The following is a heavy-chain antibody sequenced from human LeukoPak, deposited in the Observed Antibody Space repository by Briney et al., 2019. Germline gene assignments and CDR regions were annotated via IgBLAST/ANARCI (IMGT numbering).Heavy chain of an antibody. CDR1: SDSISDYY. Sequence: SETLSLTCTVSSDSISDYYWGWIRQPPEKGLEWIGYISYSGGVTYSPSLKPPVTISLDTSKNQVSLKLSSVTAADTAMYYCVRHGYSSGSLAWFDPWGQGTQVTVSS. V-gene: IGHV4-59*08. D-gene: IGHD6-19*01. CDR2: ISYSGGV. CDR3: VRHGYSSGSLAWFDP. J-gene: IGHJ5*02.